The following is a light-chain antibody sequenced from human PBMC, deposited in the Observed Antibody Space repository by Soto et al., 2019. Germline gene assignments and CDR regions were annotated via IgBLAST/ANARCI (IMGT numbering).Light chain of an antibody. CDR2: AAS. Sequence: DIQMTQSPSSLSASVGDRVTITCRASQSITYSLNWYQQKPGKAPKLLISAASTLQSGVPSRFSGSGSGTDFTLTISSLQPEDFATYYCQQCFSDWPFGQGTKVEIK. CDR3: QQCFSDWP. J-gene: IGKJ1*01. CDR1: QSITYS. V-gene: IGKV1-39*01.